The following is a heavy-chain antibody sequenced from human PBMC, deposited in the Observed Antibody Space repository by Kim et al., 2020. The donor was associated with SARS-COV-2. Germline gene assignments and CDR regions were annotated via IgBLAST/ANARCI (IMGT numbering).Heavy chain of an antibody. J-gene: IGHJ4*02. CDR1: GGSISRSTYY. CDR2: LYYSGTT. V-gene: IGHV4-39*01. Sequence: SETLSLTCTVSGGSISRSTYYWGWIRQPPGKGLEWIGSLYYSGTTYYNPSLKNRVTISGDTSKNQFSLELSSVTAADTAVYYCARQVGNAALLDYWGQGTLVTVSS. CDR3: ARQVGNAALLDY. D-gene: IGHD2-15*01.